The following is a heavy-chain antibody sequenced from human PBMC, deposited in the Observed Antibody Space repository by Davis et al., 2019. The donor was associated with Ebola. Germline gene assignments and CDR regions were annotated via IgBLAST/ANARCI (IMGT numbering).Heavy chain of an antibody. D-gene: IGHD5-12*01. CDR1: GYTFTSHG. J-gene: IGHJ4*02. Sequence: ASVKVSCKASGYTFTSHGISWVRQAPGQGLEWMGWVSAYTGGTNYAQKFQGRVIMTTDTSTSTAYMELRSLRSDDTAVYYCARGSAVSGYDHKSRFEYWGRGTLVSVSS. V-gene: IGHV1-18*01. CDR2: VSAYTGGT. CDR3: ARGSAVSGYDHKSRFEY.